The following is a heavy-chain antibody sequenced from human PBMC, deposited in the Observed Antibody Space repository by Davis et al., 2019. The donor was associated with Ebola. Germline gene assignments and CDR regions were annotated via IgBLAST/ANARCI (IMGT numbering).Heavy chain of an antibody. CDR3: ANNYGTYYYYYGMDV. Sequence: GGSLRLSCAASGFTFSSYAMSWVRQAPGKGLEWVSAISGSGGSSYYADSVKGRFTISRDNSKNTLYLQMNSLRAEDTAVYYCANNYGTYYYYYGMDVWGQGTTVTVSS. J-gene: IGHJ6*02. D-gene: IGHD4-17*01. CDR1: GFTFSSYA. CDR2: ISGSGGSS. V-gene: IGHV3-23*01.